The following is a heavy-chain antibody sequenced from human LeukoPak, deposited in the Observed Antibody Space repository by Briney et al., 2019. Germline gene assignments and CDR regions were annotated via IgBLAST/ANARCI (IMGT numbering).Heavy chain of an antibody. CDR2: ISGTSSLI. D-gene: IGHD3-3*01. J-gene: IGHJ4*02. Sequence: QPGGSLRLSCAASGFTFSTYSMNWVRQAPGKGLEWVSYISGTSSLIYYADSVKGRFTISRDNAKNSLYLQMNSLRDEDTAVYCCVRDQFFSFDYWGQGTLVTVSS. V-gene: IGHV3-48*02. CDR1: GFTFSTYS. CDR3: VRDQFFSFDY.